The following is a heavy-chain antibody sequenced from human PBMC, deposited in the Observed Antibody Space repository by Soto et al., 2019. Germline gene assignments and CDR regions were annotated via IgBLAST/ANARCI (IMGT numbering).Heavy chain of an antibody. Sequence: GGSLRLSGAASGFAFSSYAMSWVRQAPGKGLEWVSAISGSGGSTYYADSVKGRFTISRDNSKNTLYLQMNSLRAEDTAVYYCAKFHCTNGVCPVLGYWGQGTLVTVSS. CDR2: ISGSGGST. D-gene: IGHD2-8*01. V-gene: IGHV3-23*01. CDR1: GFAFSSYA. CDR3: AKFHCTNGVCPVLGY. J-gene: IGHJ4*02.